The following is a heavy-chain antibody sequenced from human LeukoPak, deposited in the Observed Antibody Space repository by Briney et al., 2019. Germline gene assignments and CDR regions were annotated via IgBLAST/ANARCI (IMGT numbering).Heavy chain of an antibody. CDR1: GYTFTTYA. CDR2: INTNTGNP. Sequence: ASVKVSCKASGYTFTTYAMNWVRQAPGQGLEWMGWINTNTGNPMYAQGFTGRFVFSLDTSVSTAYLQISSLKAEDTAVYYCAKEGQYSSSWYLGYWGQGTLVTVSS. CDR3: AKEGQYSSSWYLGY. V-gene: IGHV7-4-1*02. J-gene: IGHJ4*02. D-gene: IGHD6-13*01.